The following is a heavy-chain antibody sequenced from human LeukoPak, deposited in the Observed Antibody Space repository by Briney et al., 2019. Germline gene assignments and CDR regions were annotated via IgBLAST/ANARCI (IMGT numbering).Heavy chain of an antibody. V-gene: IGHV1-8*02. D-gene: IGHD2-15*01. CDR3: ARRLGYCSDGSCYSLNY. Sequence: GASVKVSCKASGYTFAGYYMHWVRQAPGRGLEWMGWMNPNSGNTGYAQRFQGRVTLTRNTSISTAYMELSSLRSEDTAVYYCARRLGYCSDGSCYSLNYWGQGTLVTVSS. CDR2: MNPNSGNT. J-gene: IGHJ4*02. CDR1: GYTFAGYY.